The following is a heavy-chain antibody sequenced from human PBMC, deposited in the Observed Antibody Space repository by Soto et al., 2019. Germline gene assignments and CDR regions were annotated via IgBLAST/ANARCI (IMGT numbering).Heavy chain of an antibody. Sequence: NPSETLSLTCAVSGYSISSDYYWGWIRQPPGKGLEWIGSIYHSGSTYYNPSLKSRVTISVDKSKNQFSLKLTSVTAADTAVYYCARVGIAAAGIVSFDYWGQGTLVTSPQ. CDR1: GYSISSDYY. CDR2: IYHSGST. V-gene: IGHV4-38-2*01. J-gene: IGHJ4*02. D-gene: IGHD6-13*01. CDR3: ARVGIAAAGIVSFDY.